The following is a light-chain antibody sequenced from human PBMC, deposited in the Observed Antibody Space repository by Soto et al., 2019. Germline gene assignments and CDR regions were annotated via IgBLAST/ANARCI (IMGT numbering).Light chain of an antibody. CDR2: DDS. J-gene: IGLJ3*02. CDR1: NIAGKS. CDR3: QVWDSSIDPPAV. V-gene: IGLV3-21*02. Sequence: SYELTQPPSVSVAPGQTASITCGGNNIAGKSFHWYQQRPGQAPVLVVYDDSDRPSGIPERFSGSNSGNTATLTIIRVEAGDEADYWCQVWDSSIDPPAVFGGGTKLTVL.